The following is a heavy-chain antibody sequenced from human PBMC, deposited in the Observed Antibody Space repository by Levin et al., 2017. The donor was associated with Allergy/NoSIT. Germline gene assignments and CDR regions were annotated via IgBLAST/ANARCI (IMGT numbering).Heavy chain of an antibody. CDR3: ARGGFPPQRPPTDYHGLDV. CDR2: ISSSSSYI. J-gene: IGHJ6*02. CDR1: GFTFSEHY. V-gene: IGHV3-11*05. D-gene: IGHD3-22*01. Sequence: PGESLKISCAASGFTFSEHYINWIRQAPGKGLEWISYISSSSSYIEYADSVKGRFTISRDNDEDTVFLHMDSLSAEDTAIYYCARGGFPPQRPPTDYHGLDVWGQGTTVTVSS.